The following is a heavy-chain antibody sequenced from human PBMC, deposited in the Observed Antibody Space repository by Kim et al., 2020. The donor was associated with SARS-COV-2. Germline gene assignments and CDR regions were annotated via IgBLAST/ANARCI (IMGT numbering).Heavy chain of an antibody. J-gene: IGHJ4*02. CDR1: GFTFSSYG. CDR2: ISYDGSNK. CDR3: AREGGSSWFDY. Sequence: GGSLRLSCAAFGFTFSSYGMYWVRQAPGKGLEWVAVISYDGSNKYYVDSVRGRFTISRDNSKNTLYLQMNSLRAEDTAVYYCAREGGSSWFDYWGQVTLVTVSS. V-gene: IGHV3-30*03. D-gene: IGHD6-13*01.